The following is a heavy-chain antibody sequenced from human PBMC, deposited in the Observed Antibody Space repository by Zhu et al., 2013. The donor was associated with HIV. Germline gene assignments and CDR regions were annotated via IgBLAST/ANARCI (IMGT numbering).Heavy chain of an antibody. J-gene: IGHJ5*01. Sequence: EVQLVESGGGLVKPGESLRLSCAASGFTFTKAWMTWVRQAPGKGLEWVGRIKTKADGETTDYSAPVKGRFTISRDDSKDTLFLQMDSLKTEDTAVYYCSTEGNPYDSSSSYWHHNCFESWGQGALVTVSS. CDR3: STEGNPYDSSSSYWHHNCFES. CDR1: GFTFTKAW. CDR2: IKTKADGETT. V-gene: IGHV3-15*01. D-gene: IGHD3-22*01.